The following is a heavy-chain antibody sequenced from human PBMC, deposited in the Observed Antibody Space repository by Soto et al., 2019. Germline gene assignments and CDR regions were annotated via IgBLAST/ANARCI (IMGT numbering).Heavy chain of an antibody. J-gene: IGHJ3*02. D-gene: IGHD3-3*01. CDR3: AKDNWSGRALVDAFDI. Sequence: GGSLRLSCAASGFTFSSYAMTWVRQAPGKGLEWVSTLSGTSIYTYYADSVKGRFTISRDNFKNTLYLQMNSLRVEDTAVYYCAKDNWSGRALVDAFDIWGQGTMVTVSS. CDR1: GFTFSSYA. V-gene: IGHV3-23*01. CDR2: LSGTSIYT.